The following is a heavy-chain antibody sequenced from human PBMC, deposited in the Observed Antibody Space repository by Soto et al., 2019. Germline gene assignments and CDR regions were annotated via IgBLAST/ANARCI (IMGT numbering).Heavy chain of an antibody. D-gene: IGHD6-13*01. V-gene: IGHV4-34*01. CDR2: INHSGST. J-gene: IGHJ5*02. Sequence: PSETLSLTCAVYGGSFSGYYWSWIRQPPGEGLKRIGEINHSGSTNYNPSLKSRVTISVDTSKNQFSLKLSSVTAADTAVYYCARGLLRGFIAAAGRKSNWFDPWGQGTLVTVSS. CDR3: ARGLLRGFIAAAGRKSNWFDP. CDR1: GGSFSGYY.